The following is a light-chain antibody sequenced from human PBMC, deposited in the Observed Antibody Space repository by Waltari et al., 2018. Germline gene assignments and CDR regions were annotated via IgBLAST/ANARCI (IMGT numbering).Light chain of an antibody. CDR2: DVS. V-gene: IGLV2-14*03. CDR1: SSDVGGYNY. CDR3: SSYISSNTLEL. Sequence: QSALPQPASVSGSPGQPITISCTGTSSDVGGYNYVSWYQQHPGKAPKLMIYDVSNRPSGVSNRFSGSKSGNTASLTISGLQAEDEADYYCSSYISSNTLELFGGGTSLTVL. J-gene: IGLJ2*01.